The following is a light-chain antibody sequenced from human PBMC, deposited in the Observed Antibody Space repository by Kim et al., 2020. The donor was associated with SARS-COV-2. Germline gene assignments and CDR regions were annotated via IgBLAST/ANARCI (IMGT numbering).Light chain of an antibody. CDR2: DVT. Sequence: QSALTQPRSVSGSPGQSVTISCTGSSSNVGTYNYVSWYQQHPGQTPKVILYDVTQRPSGVPDRFSGSKSGNTASLTVSGLQAEDEADYYCSSYTGSNTLIFGGGTQLTVL. J-gene: IGLJ2*01. V-gene: IGLV2-11*01. CDR3: SSYTGSNTLI. CDR1: SSNVGTYNY.